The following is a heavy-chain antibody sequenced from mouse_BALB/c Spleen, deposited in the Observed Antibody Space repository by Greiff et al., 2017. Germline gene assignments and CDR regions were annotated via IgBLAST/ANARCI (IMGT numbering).Heavy chain of an antibody. CDR3: ARPGDGYSFYFDY. CDR2: INPDSSTI. D-gene: IGHD2-3*01. CDR1: GFDFSRYW. J-gene: IGHJ2*01. V-gene: IGHV4-1*02. Sequence: EVMVVESGGGLVQPGGSLKLSCAASGFDFSRYWMSWVRQAPGKGLEWIGEINPDSSTINYTPSLKDKFIISRDNAKNTLYLQMSKVRSEDTALYDCARPGDGYSFYFDYWGQGTTLTVSA.